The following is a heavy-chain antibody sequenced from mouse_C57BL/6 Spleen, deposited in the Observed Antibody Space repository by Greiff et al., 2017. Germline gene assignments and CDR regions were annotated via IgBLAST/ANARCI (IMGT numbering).Heavy chain of an antibody. V-gene: IGHV5-17*01. D-gene: IGHD2-3*01. CDR1: GFTFSDYG. Sequence: EVQLQESGGGLVKPGGSLKLSCAASGFTFSDYGMHWVRPAPEKGLEWVAYISRGSSTIYYADTVKGRFTISRDNAKNTLFLQMTSLRSEDTAMYYCASRYDGYYDAMDYWGQGTSVTVSS. J-gene: IGHJ4*01. CDR2: ISRGSSTI. CDR3: ASRYDGYYDAMDY.